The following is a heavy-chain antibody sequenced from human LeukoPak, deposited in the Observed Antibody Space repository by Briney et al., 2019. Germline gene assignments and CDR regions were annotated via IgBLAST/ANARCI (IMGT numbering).Heavy chain of an antibody. J-gene: IGHJ6*02. V-gene: IGHV3-23*01. CDR1: GFTFSSYA. CDR2: ISSSGGST. CDR3: AKDSAEVIAAAGTSLYYYGMDV. Sequence: VGSLRLSCAASGFTFSSYAMSWVRQAPGKGLEWVSAISSSGGSTYYADSVKGRFTISRDNSKNTLYLQMNSLRAEDTAVYYCAKDSAEVIAAAGTSLYYYGMDVWGQGTTVTVSS. D-gene: IGHD6-13*01.